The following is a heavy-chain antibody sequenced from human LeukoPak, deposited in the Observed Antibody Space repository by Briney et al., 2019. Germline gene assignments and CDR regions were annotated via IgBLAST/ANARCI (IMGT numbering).Heavy chain of an antibody. CDR3: ARDGDGGNWFDP. Sequence: ASVKVSCKTSGYTFVNHGISWVRQAPGQGLEWMGWISAYNGNTNYAQKLQGRVTMTTDTSTSTAYMELRSLRSDDTAVYYCARDGDGGNWFDPWGQGTLVTVSS. J-gene: IGHJ5*02. V-gene: IGHV1-18*01. CDR1: GYTFVNHG. D-gene: IGHD5-24*01. CDR2: ISAYNGNT.